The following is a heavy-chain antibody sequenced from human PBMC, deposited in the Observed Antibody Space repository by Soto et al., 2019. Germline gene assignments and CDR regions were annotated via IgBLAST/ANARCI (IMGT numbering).Heavy chain of an antibody. J-gene: IGHJ5*02. Sequence: SETLSLTCTVSGGSISSYYWSWIRQPPGKGLEWIGYIYYSGSTNYNPSLKSRVTISVDTSKNQFSLKLSSVTAADTAVYYCARGNNWNGVNNWFDPWGQGTLVTVSS. CDR3: ARGNNWNGVNNWFDP. V-gene: IGHV4-59*01. CDR2: IYYSGST. D-gene: IGHD1-20*01. CDR1: GGSISSYY.